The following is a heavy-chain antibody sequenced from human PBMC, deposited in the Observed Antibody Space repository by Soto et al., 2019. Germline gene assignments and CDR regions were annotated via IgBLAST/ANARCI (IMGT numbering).Heavy chain of an antibody. CDR3: AKIKGAITFLHFDT. V-gene: IGHV3-23*01. J-gene: IGHJ4*02. CDR1: TSNLKNYA. D-gene: IGHD3-16*01. Sequence: GGSLRLSCVDSTSNLKNYAMAWVRQAPGKGLEWVSALTDTGGSTYYAASVKGRFTISRGNSRNTLFLQMDRLRVDDTAVYYCAKIKGAITFLHFDTWGQGTLVTVSS. CDR2: LTDTGGST.